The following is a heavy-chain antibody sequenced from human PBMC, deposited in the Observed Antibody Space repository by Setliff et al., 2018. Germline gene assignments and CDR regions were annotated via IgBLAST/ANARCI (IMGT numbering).Heavy chain of an antibody. D-gene: IGHD1-26*01. CDR1: GGSISTYS. CDR2: MHGSGST. Sequence: SETLSLTCTVSGGSISTYSWSWIRQAAGKGLEWIGRMHGSGSTNYSPSLKSRVTMSGDTSKNQFSLKLSSVAAADTAVYFCARDWLIRNSGSYYWQVDYWGQGTLVTVSS. V-gene: IGHV4-4*07. J-gene: IGHJ4*02. CDR3: ARDWLIRNSGSYYWQVDY.